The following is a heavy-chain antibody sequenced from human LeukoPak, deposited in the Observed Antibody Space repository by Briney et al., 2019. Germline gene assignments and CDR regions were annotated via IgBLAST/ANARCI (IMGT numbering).Heavy chain of an antibody. Sequence: PSETLSLTCAVYGGSFSGYYWNWIRQPPGKGLEWIGEINHSGGTNYNPSLKSRVTISVDTSKNQFSLKLSSVTAADTAVYYCARGEDSYGEFDYWGQGTLVTVSS. D-gene: IGHD5-18*01. V-gene: IGHV4-34*01. J-gene: IGHJ4*02. CDR1: GGSFSGYY. CDR2: INHSGGT. CDR3: ARGEDSYGEFDY.